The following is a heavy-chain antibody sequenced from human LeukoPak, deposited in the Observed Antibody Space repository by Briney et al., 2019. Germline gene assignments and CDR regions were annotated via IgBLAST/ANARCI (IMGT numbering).Heavy chain of an antibody. CDR2: NSGSGGST. Sequence: GGSLRLSCAASRFTFSNYAMSWVRQAPGKGLEWVSVNSGSGGSTYYGDSVKGRFTISRDNSKNTLYMQMNSLRAEDTAVYYCAKGRGYNYWDGFDIWGQGTMVTVSS. CDR1: RFTFSNYA. J-gene: IGHJ3*02. D-gene: IGHD5-24*01. V-gene: IGHV3-23*01. CDR3: AKGRGYNYWDGFDI.